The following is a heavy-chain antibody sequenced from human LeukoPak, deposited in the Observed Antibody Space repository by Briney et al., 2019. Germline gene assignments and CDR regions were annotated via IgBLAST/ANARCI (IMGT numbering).Heavy chain of an antibody. D-gene: IGHD2-2*01. J-gene: IGHJ4*02. V-gene: IGHV1-46*01. Sequence: ASVKVSCKASGYTFTTYYMHWVRQAPGLGLEWMGIINPSGGSTSYAQKFQGRVTMTRDTSTSTVYMELSSLRSEDTAVYYCARDRSSSCLFDNWGQGTLVPVSS. CDR2: INPSGGST. CDR1: GYTFTTYY. CDR3: ARDRSSSCLFDN.